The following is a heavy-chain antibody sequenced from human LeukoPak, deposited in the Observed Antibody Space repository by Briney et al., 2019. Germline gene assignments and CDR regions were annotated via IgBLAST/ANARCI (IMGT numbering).Heavy chain of an antibody. CDR2: INNDGSST. V-gene: IGHV3-74*01. CDR3: VRHCSSSSCYDY. Sequence: PGGSLRLYCAASGFTFSSYWMHWIRHAPGKGLVWVSRINNDGSSTSYADSVKGRLTISRDNAKNTLYLQMNSLRAEDTAVYYCVRHCSSSSCYDYWGQGTLVTVSS. CDR1: GFTFSSYW. J-gene: IGHJ4*02. D-gene: IGHD2-15*01.